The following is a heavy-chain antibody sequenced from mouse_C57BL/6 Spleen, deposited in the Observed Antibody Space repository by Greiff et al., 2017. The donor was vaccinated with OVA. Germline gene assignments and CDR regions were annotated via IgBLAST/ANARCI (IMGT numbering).Heavy chain of an antibody. V-gene: IGHV1-55*01. CDR3: ARGYYYGSSYKTWFAY. Sequence: QVQLQQPGAELVKPGASVKMSCKASGYTFTSYWITWVKQRPGQGLEWIGDIYPGSGSTNYNEKFKSKATLTVDTSSSTAYMQLSSLKSEDSAVYYCARGYYYGSSYKTWFAYWGQGTLVTVSA. CDR2: IYPGSGST. J-gene: IGHJ3*01. D-gene: IGHD1-1*01. CDR1: GYTFTSYW.